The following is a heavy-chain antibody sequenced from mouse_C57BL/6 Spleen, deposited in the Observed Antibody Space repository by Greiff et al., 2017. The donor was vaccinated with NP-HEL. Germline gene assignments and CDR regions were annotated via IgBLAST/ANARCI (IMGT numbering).Heavy chain of an antibody. CDR3: ARVTTVASYWYFDV. V-gene: IGHV5-17*01. CDR1: GFTFSDYG. J-gene: IGHJ1*03. Sequence: VQLKESGGGLVKPGGSLKLSCAASGFTFSDYGMHWVRQAPEKGLEWVAYISSGSSTIYYADTVKGRFTISRDNAKNTLFLQMTSLRSEDTAMYYCARVTTVASYWYFDVWGTGTTVTVSS. D-gene: IGHD1-1*01. CDR2: ISSGSSTI.